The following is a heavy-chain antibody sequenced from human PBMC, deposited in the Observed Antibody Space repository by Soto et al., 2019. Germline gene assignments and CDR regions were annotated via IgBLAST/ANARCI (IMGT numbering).Heavy chain of an antibody. Sequence: ASVKVSCKASGYTFTGYYMHWVRQAPGQGLEWMGIINPSGGSSNYAQKFQGRVTMTRDMSTSTVYMELSSLRSEDTAVYYCARVYCSGGSCYSIDYWGQGTLVTVSS. V-gene: IGHV1-46*03. D-gene: IGHD2-15*01. CDR3: ARVYCSGGSCYSIDY. CDR2: INPSGGSS. CDR1: GYTFTGYY. J-gene: IGHJ4*02.